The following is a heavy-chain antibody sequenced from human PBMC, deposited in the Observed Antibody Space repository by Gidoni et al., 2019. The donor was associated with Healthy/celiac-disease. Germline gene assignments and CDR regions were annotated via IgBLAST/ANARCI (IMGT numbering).Heavy chain of an antibody. J-gene: IGHJ6*03. D-gene: IGHD6-6*01. V-gene: IGHV1-2*02. CDR1: GYPFTGYY. CDR3: ASPVLTGHYYYMDV. Sequence: QVQLVQSGAEVKKPGASVQVSCRASGYPFTGYYLHWVRQAPGQGLEWMGWINPNSGGTNYAQKLQGRVTMTRDTSISTAYMELSRLRSDDTAVYYCASPVLTGHYYYMDVWGKGTTVTVSS. CDR2: INPNSGGT.